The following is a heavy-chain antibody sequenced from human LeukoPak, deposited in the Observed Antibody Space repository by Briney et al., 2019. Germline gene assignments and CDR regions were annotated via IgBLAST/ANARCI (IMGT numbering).Heavy chain of an antibody. CDR2: ISSSSSII. D-gene: IGHD3-3*01. V-gene: IGHV3-11*01. J-gene: IGHJ6*03. Sequence: GGSLRLSCAASGFTFSDYYMTWIRQAPGKGLEWVSYISSSSSIIYYADSVKGRFTISRDNSKNTLYLQMNSLRAEDTAVYYCARVRFLEWFEYYMDVWGKGTTVTVSS. CDR3: ARVRFLEWFEYYMDV. CDR1: GFTFSDYY.